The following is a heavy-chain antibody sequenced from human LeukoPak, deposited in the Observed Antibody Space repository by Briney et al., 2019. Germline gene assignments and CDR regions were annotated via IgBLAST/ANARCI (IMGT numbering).Heavy chain of an antibody. CDR1: GYTFTSYD. D-gene: IGHD2-2*02. J-gene: IGHJ6*03. Sequence: GASVKVSCKASGYTFTSYDINWVRQATGQGLEWMGWMNPNSGNTGYAQKFQGRVTMARNTSISTAYMELSSLRSEDTAVYYCARTDTSCYMLRHAHPICYYYMDVWGKGTTVTVSS. CDR3: ARTDTSCYMLRHAHPICYYYMDV. CDR2: MNPNSGNT. V-gene: IGHV1-8*01.